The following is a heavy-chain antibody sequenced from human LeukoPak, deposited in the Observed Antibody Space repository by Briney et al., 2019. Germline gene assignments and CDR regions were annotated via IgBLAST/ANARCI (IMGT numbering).Heavy chain of an antibody. CDR1: GFTFSSYA. D-gene: IGHD2-15*01. J-gene: IGHJ5*02. Sequence: GGSLRLSCAASGFTFSSYAMSWVRQAPGKGLEWVSAISGSGGSTYYADSVKGRFTISRVNSKNTLYLQMNSLRAEDTAIYYCAKDWLPDIVVMVAARTSNWFDPWGQGTLVTVSS. CDR2: ISGSGGST. CDR3: AKDWLPDIVVMVAARTSNWFDP. V-gene: IGHV3-23*01.